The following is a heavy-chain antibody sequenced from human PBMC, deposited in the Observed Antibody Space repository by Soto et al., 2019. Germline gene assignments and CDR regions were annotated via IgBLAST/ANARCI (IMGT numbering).Heavy chain of an antibody. Sequence: ASVKVSCKASGDTDTNYVISWVRQAPGQGLEWMGGIFPKFGTTYSAQKLQDRLTITADESTSTVYMQLSSVRLDDTAVYYCEAEMTFGKLSVVWGQGTTVTVS. CDR1: GDTDTNYV. CDR2: IFPKFGTT. CDR3: EAEMTFGKLSVV. J-gene: IGHJ6*02. V-gene: IGHV1-69*13. D-gene: IGHD3-16*02.